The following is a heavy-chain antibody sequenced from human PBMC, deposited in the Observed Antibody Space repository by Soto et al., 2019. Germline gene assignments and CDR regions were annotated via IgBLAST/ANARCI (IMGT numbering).Heavy chain of an antibody. J-gene: IGHJ6*02. CDR2: ISYDGNNK. Sequence: QLVESGGGVVPPGASLRLSCAASGFTFSTFGMHWARQTPGKGLEWVAVISYDGNNKVYADSVKGRFTISRDNFKNTVDLVMNNLNVDDTAVYYCAKDLQAYGDYDYYCYGLDVWGQGATVSVSS. V-gene: IGHV3-30*18. CDR3: AKDLQAYGDYDYYCYGLDV. CDR1: GFTFSTFG. D-gene: IGHD4-17*01.